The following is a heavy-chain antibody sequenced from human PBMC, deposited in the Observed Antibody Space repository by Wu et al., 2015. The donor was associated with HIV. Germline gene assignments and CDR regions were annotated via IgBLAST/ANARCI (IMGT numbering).Heavy chain of an antibody. Sequence: QVQLVQSGAEVKEPGSSVKVSCKASGGTFSTTAISWVRQAPGEGLEWVGGIIPIFGTGSYAQKFQGRVTITADESTRTVYMDLSSLRSEDTAFYYCARLQSLHGLYSNADFWGQGTLVTVSS. V-gene: IGHV1-69*13. CDR3: ARLQSLHGLYSNADF. CDR2: IIPIFGTG. CDR1: GGTFSTTA. J-gene: IGHJ4*02. D-gene: IGHD5-24*01.